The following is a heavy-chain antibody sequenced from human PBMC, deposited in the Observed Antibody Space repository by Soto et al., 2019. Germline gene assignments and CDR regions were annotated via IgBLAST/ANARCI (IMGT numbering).Heavy chain of an antibody. CDR2: IYYSGST. Sequence: PSETLSLTCTVSGGSISSGGYYWSWIRQHPGKGLEWIGYIYYSGSTYYNPSLKSRVTISVDTSKNQFSLKLSSVTAADTAVYYCARDGSGSAQDYYYGMDVWGQGTTVTVSS. V-gene: IGHV4-31*03. D-gene: IGHD3-10*01. J-gene: IGHJ6*02. CDR3: ARDGSGSAQDYYYGMDV. CDR1: GGSISSGGYY.